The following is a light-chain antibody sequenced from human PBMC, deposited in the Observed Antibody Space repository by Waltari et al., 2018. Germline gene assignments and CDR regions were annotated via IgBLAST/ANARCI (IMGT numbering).Light chain of an antibody. CDR1: QGVSSY. V-gene: IGKV1-9*01. J-gene: IGKJ3*01. Sequence: DIQLTQSPSFLSASVGDRVTITCRASQGVSSYLAWYQQEPGKAPKLLISAASTLQSGVPSRCSGSGSGTEFILTISSLQPEDFATYYCQQLSSYPLTFGPGTKVDIK. CDR2: AAS. CDR3: QQLSSYPLT.